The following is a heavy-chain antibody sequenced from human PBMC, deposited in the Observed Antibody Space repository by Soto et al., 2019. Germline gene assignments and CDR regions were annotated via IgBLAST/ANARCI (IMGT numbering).Heavy chain of an antibody. J-gene: IGHJ4*02. V-gene: IGHV1-46*01. Sequence: ASVKVSCKASGYTFTSYYMHWVRQAPGQGLEWMGIINPSGGSTSYAQKFQGRVTMTRDTSTSTVYMELSSLRSEDTAVYYCARDETTYYYDSSGYGSYYFDYWGQGTLVTVSS. D-gene: IGHD3-22*01. CDR3: ARDETTYYYDSSGYGSYYFDY. CDR2: INPSGGST. CDR1: GYTFTSYY.